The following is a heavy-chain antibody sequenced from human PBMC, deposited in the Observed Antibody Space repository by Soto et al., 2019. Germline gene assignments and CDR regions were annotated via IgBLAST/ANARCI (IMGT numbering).Heavy chain of an antibody. D-gene: IGHD6-19*01. V-gene: IGHV4-59*08. CDR2: IYYSGST. CDR3: ARRSAGAGAKWFDP. J-gene: IGHJ5*02. Sequence: QVQLQESGPGLVKPSETLSLTCTVSGGSISSYYWSWIRQPPGKGLEWIGYIYYSGSTNYNPSLKSRVTISVDTSKNQFSLKLTSVTAADTAVYYCARRSAGAGAKWFDPWGQGTLVTVSS. CDR1: GGSISSYY.